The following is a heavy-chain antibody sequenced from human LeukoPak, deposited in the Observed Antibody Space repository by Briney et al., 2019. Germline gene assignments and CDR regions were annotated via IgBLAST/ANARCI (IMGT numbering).Heavy chain of an antibody. J-gene: IGHJ6*02. V-gene: IGHV4-31*03. CDR3: AREEVTTRGYYYGMDV. CDR2: IYYSGST. D-gene: IGHD4-17*01. CDR1: GGSISSGGYY. Sequence: PSETLSLTCTVSGGSISSGGYYWSWIRQHPGKGLEWIGYIYYSGSTYYNPSLKSRVTISVDTSKNQFSLKLSSVTAADTAGYYCAREEVTTRGYYYGMDVWGQGTTVTVSS.